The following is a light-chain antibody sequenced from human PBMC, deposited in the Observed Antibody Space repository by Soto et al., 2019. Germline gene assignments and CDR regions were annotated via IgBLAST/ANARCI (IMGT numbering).Light chain of an antibody. J-gene: IGLJ1*01. CDR3: GSWDSSLSAYV. CDR1: SSNIGGNS. V-gene: IGLV1-51*01. CDR2: DDN. Sequence: SVLTQPPSVSAVPGQKVTISCSGSSSNIGGNSVSWYQQLPGTAPKLLIYDDNKRPSGIPDRFSGSNSGTSATLGITGFQTGDEADYYCGSWDSSLSAYVFGTGTKVTVL.